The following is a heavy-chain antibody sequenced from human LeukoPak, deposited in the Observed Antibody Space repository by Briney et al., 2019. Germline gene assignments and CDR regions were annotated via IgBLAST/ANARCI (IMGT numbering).Heavy chain of an antibody. Sequence: GGSLRLSCAASGFTFSSYSMNWVRQAPGKGLEWVSSISSSSSYIYYADSVKGRFTISRDISKNTLYLQMNSLRAEDTAVYYCARADSSGYQRQFDYWGQGTLVTVSS. V-gene: IGHV3-21*04. CDR1: GFTFSSYS. J-gene: IGHJ4*02. D-gene: IGHD3-22*01. CDR2: ISSSSSYI. CDR3: ARADSSGYQRQFDY.